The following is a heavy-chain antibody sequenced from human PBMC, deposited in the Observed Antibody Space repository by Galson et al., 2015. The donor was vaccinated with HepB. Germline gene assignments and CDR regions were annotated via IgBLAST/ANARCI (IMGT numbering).Heavy chain of an antibody. V-gene: IGHV3-66*01. D-gene: IGHD4-17*01. J-gene: IGHJ4*02. CDR1: GFTVSSNY. CDR3: ARDPYGDYYFDY. Sequence: SLRLSCAASGFTVSSNYMSWVRQAPGKGLEWVSVIYSGGSTYYADSVKGRFTISRDNAKNSLYLQMNSLRVEDTAVYYCARDPYGDYYFDYWGQGTPVTVSS. CDR2: IYSGGST.